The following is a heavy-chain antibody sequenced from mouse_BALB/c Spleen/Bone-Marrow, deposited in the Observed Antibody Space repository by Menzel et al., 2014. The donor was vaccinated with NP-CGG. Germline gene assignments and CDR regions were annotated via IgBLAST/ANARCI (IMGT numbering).Heavy chain of an antibody. D-gene: IGHD1-1*01. Sequence: VQLQQSGAELVKPGASVKLSCKPSGYTFTSYGIHWVKQRPGQGLEWIGEINPVNGRNDYNEKFKNKATLTVDKSSSTAYMQLSSLTSEDSAVYYCTRYYSWYFDVWGAGTTVTVSS. J-gene: IGHJ1*01. CDR1: GYTFTSYG. CDR2: INPVNGRN. V-gene: IGHV1S81*02. CDR3: TRYYSWYFDV.